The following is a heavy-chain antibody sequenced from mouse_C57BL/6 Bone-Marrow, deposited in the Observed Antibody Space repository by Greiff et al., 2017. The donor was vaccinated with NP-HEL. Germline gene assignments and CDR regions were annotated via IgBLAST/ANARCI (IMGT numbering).Heavy chain of an antibody. J-gene: IGHJ2*01. V-gene: IGHV1-81*01. Sequence: QVQLQQSGAELARPGASVKLSCKASGYTFTSYGISWVKQRTGQGLGWIGEIYPRSGNTYYNEKFKGKATLTADKSSSTAYMELRSLTSEDSAVYFCATRITTVVAPYWGQGTTLTVSS. D-gene: IGHD1-1*01. CDR1: GYTFTSYG. CDR3: ATRITTVVAPY. CDR2: IYPRSGNT.